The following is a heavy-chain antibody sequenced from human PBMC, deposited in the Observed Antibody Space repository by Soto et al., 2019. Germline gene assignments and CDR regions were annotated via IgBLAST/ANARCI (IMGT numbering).Heavy chain of an antibody. Sequence: GGSLRLSCAASGFTFSSYAMHWVRQAPGKGLEWVAVISYDGSNKYYADSVKGRFTISRDNSKNTLYLQMNSLRAEDTAVYYCTTDSYSTVIVVRFDYWGHGTRVTVSS. CDR2: ISYDGSNK. CDR3: TTDSYSTVIVVRFDY. D-gene: IGHD3-22*01. CDR1: GFTFSSYA. V-gene: IGHV3-30-3*01. J-gene: IGHJ4*01.